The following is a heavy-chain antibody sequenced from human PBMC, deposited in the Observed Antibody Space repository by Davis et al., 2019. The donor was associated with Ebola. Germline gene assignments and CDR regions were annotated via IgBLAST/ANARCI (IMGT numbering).Heavy chain of an antibody. V-gene: IGHV4-59*01. CDR2: IYYSGST. D-gene: IGHD2-15*01. J-gene: IGHJ6*02. CDR3: ARIRRYCSGGSCYSSLAYYYYGMDV. CDR1: GGSISSYY. Sequence: MPSETLSLTCTVSGGSISSYYWSWIRQPPGKGLEWIGYIYYSGSTNYNPSLKSRVTISVDTSKNQFSLKLSSVTAADTAVYYCARIRRYCSGGSCYSSLAYYYYGMDVWGQGTTVTVSS.